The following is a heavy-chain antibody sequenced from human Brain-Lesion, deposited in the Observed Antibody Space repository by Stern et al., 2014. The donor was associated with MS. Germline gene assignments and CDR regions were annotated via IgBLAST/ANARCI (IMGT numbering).Heavy chain of an antibody. CDR1: GGTFGTYP. D-gene: IGHD5-18*01. CDR3: AKDGPALVTNWFDP. J-gene: IGHJ5*02. V-gene: IGHV1-69*06. Sequence: QLVQSGPEVKKPGSSVQGSCKASGGTFGTYPITWLRQATGQGLEWMGRIIPIFGSPNYAQKFQGRVTITADRSTTTVYMKLSSLKSDDAAVYYCAKDGPALVTNWFDPWGRGTLVTVSS. CDR2: IIPIFGSP.